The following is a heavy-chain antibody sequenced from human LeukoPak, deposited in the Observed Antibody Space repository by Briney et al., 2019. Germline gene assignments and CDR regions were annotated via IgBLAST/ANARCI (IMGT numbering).Heavy chain of an antibody. CDR3: ARAREYSYGDSFDY. Sequence: SETQSFTCTVSGGSISSYYWSWIRQPPGKGLEWIGYIHYSGSTNYNPSLKSRVTISVDTSKNQFSLKLSSVTAADTAVYYCARAREYSYGDSFDYWGQGTLVTVSS. J-gene: IGHJ4*02. CDR2: IHYSGST. V-gene: IGHV4-59*01. D-gene: IGHD5-18*01. CDR1: GGSISSYY.